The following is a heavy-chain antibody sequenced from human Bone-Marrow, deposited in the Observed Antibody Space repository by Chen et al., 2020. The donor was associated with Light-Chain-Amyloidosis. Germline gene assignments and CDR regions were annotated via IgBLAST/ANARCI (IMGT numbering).Heavy chain of an antibody. Sequence: EVQLVESGGGLVKPGGSLRLSCAASGFTFNNYDMNWVRQVPGKGLEWISAVTNSSSNIYYADSVRGRFTISRDNAKNSLYLQMNSLRAEDTAMYYCASSAPDPSSWGQGTLVTVSS. CDR2: VTNSSSNI. V-gene: IGHV3-21*01. CDR1: GFTFNNYD. CDR3: ASSAPDPSS. J-gene: IGHJ5*02.